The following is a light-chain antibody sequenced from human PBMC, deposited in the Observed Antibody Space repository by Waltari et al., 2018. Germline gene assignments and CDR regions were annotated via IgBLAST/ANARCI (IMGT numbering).Light chain of an antibody. J-gene: IGKJ4*01. CDR2: LGS. CDR3: MQALQTPLT. V-gene: IGKV2-28*01. CDR1: QSLLYSNGYNY. Sequence: DIVMTQSPLSLPVTPGEPASISCRSSQSLLYSNGYNYLDWYLQKPGQSPQLLIYLGSNRASGVPDRFSGSGSGTDFTLKISRVEAEDAGVYYCMQALQTPLTFGGGTKVEI.